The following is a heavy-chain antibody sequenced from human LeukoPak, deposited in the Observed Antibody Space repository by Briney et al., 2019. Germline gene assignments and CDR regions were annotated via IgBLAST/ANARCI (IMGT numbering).Heavy chain of an antibody. CDR2: IKSETDGGTI. CDR3: TRDGSGTGFDH. V-gene: IGHV3-15*01. Sequence: GGSLRLSCAASGFTFTNAWMSWVRQALGKGLEWVGRIKSETDGGTIDYAAPVKGRFTISRDDSKNTLYLQMNSLKTEDSAVYYCTRDGSGTGFDHWGQGTLVTVSS. CDR1: GFTFTNAW. J-gene: IGHJ4*02. D-gene: IGHD1-26*01.